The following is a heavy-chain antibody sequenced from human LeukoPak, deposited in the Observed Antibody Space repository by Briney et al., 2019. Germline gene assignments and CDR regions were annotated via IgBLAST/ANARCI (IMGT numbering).Heavy chain of an antibody. CDR2: IYTSGST. CDR3: AREYSSSSWGAVYCFDY. J-gene: IGHJ4*02. V-gene: IGHV4-4*07. CDR1: GGSISSYY. Sequence: SETLSLTCTVSGGSISSYYWSWIRQPAGKGLEWIGRIYTSGSTNYNPSLKSRVTMSVDTSKNQFSLKLSSVTAADTAVYYCAREYSSSSWGAVYCFDYWGQGTLVTVSS. D-gene: IGHD6-6*01.